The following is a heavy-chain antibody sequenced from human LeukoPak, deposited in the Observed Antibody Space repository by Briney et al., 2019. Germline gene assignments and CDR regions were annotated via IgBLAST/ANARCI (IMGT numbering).Heavy chain of an antibody. Sequence: RGSLRLSCAASGFTFSSYSMNWVRQAPGKGLEWVSYISSSSSTIYYADSVKGRFTIPRDNAKNSLYLQMNSLRAEDTAVYYCARVEPLTPGDYPLDPWGQGTLVTVSS. CDR1: GFTFSSYS. D-gene: IGHD4-17*01. CDR2: ISSSSSTI. CDR3: ARVEPLTPGDYPLDP. V-gene: IGHV3-48*04. J-gene: IGHJ5*02.